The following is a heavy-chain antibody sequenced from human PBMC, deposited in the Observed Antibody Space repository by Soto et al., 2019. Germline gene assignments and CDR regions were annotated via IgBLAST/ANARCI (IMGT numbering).Heavy chain of an antibody. CDR1: GFTFSNYA. CDR3: ARTEQSEYNHIAV. J-gene: IGHJ6*03. D-gene: IGHD6-19*01. Sequence: EVQLVESGGGLVQPGGSLRLSCAASGFTFSNYAMDWVRQAPGKVLEYVSGISSNGVGTYYANSVKDRFTISRDNAKNTLYVQMGSPKAEDMAVYYCARTEQSEYNHIAVWGKGTSVAVTS. CDR2: ISSNGVGT. V-gene: IGHV3-64*01.